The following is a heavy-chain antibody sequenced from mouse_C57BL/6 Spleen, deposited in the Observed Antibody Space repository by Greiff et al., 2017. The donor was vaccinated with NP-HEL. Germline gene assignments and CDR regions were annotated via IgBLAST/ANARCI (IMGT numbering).Heavy chain of an antibody. CDR3: AREGYYGSGYYFDY. Sequence: EVQRVESGPGLVKPSQSLSLTCSVTGYSITSGYYWNWIRQFPGNKLEWMGYISYDGSNNYNPTLKNRISITRDTSKNQFFLKLNSVTTEDTATYYCAREGYYGSGYYFDYWGQGTTLTVSS. CDR2: ISYDGSN. CDR1: GYSITSGYY. V-gene: IGHV3-6*01. D-gene: IGHD1-1*01. J-gene: IGHJ2*01.